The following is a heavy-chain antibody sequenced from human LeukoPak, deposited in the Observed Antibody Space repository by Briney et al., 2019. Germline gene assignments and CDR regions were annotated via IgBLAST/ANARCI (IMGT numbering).Heavy chain of an antibody. CDR1: GFTFDDYA. CDR3: AKDSDIDIVATRSWFDP. D-gene: IGHD5-12*01. Sequence: GGSLRLSCAASGFTFDDYAMHWVRQAPGKGLEWVSGISWNGVTINYADSVRGRFTISRDNAKNSLYLQMNSLRAEDTALYYCAKDSDIDIVATRSWFDPWGQGTLVTVSP. CDR2: ISWNGVTI. J-gene: IGHJ5*02. V-gene: IGHV3-9*01.